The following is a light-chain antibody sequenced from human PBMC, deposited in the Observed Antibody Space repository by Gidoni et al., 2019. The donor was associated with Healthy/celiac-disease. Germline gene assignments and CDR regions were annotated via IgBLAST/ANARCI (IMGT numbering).Light chain of an antibody. CDR2: DAS. CDR1: QRVSSY. J-gene: IGKJ3*01. CDR3: QQRSNSFT. V-gene: IGKV3-11*01. Sequence: EMVLTPSPATLSLSPGESATLTCRASQRVSSYLPWYQQKPGQAPRLLIYDASNRATGIPARFSGSGSWTDFTLTISSLEPEDFAVYYCQQRSNSFTFGPGTKVDIK.